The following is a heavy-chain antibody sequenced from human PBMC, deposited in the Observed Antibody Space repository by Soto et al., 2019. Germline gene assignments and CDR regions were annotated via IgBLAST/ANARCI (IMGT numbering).Heavy chain of an antibody. V-gene: IGHV3-53*01. CDR1: GFTVSSNY. J-gene: IGHJ6*02. CDR2: IYSGGST. Sequence: PGGSLRLSCAASGFTVSSNYMSWVRQAPGKGLEWVSVIYSGGSTYYADSVKGRFTIPRDNSKNTLYLQMNSLRAEDTAVYYCARDQFVVVRGATYYYYGMDVWGQGTTVTVSS. D-gene: IGHD2-2*01. CDR3: ARDQFVVVRGATYYYYGMDV.